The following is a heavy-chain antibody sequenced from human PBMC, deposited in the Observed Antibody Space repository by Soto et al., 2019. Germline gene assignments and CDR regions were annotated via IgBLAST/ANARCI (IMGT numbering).Heavy chain of an antibody. Sequence: ETLSLTCTVSGDSISSTYWSWVRQPAGRGLEWIGRIYSSGSNNYNPSLESRVTMSVDTSKNQFSLTLRSVTAADTAVYFCARGYESGYTFGHDLWGQGTLVTVSS. CDR3: ARGYESGYTFGHDL. CDR2: IYSSGSN. CDR1: GDSISSTY. J-gene: IGHJ5*02. V-gene: IGHV4-4*07. D-gene: IGHD3-3*01.